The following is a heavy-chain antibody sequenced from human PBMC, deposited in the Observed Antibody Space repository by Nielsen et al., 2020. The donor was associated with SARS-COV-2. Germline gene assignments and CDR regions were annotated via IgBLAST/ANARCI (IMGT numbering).Heavy chain of an antibody. Sequence: SLKISCAASGFTFDDYAMHWVRQAPGKGLEWVSGISWNSGSIGYADSVKGRFTISRDNAKNSLYLQMNSLRAEDTALYYCATGLVVAAHYYGMDVWGQGTTVTVSS. D-gene: IGHD6-19*01. V-gene: IGHV3-9*01. CDR2: ISWNSGSI. CDR3: ATGLVVAAHYYGMDV. J-gene: IGHJ6*02. CDR1: GFTFDDYA.